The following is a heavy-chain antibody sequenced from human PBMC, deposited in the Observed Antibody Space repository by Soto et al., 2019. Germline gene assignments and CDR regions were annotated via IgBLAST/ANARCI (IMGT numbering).Heavy chain of an antibody. CDR2: INADGGST. D-gene: IGHD3-9*01. V-gene: IGHV3-74*01. J-gene: IGHJ4*02. Sequence: PGGSLRLSCAASGFTFSNDWMHWVRQAPGKGLEWVSRINADGGSTHYADSVRGRFTIPRDNAKNTLFLQLNSLRVEDTAIYYCIKVLTRGVGVPRFYFDSWGQGTLVTVSS. CDR3: IKVLTRGVGVPRFYFDS. CDR1: GFTFSNDW.